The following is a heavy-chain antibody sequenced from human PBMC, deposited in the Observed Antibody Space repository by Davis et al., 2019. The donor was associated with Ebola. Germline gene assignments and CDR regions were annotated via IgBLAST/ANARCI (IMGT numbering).Heavy chain of an antibody. CDR2: INSDGSST. D-gene: IGHD6-13*01. Sequence: HTGGSLRLSCAASGFTFSSYWMHWVRQAPGKGLVWVSRINSDGSSTSYADSVKGRFTISRDNAKNTLYLQMNSLRAEDTAVYYCAKDTGYSSSWYGGGMDVWGQGTTVTVSS. J-gene: IGHJ6*02. CDR3: AKDTGYSSSWYGGGMDV. CDR1: GFTFSSYW. V-gene: IGHV3-74*01.